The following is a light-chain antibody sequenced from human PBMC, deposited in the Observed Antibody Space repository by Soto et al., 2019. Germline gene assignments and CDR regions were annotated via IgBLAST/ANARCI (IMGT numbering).Light chain of an antibody. CDR3: QQSYRSPPT. CDR1: QSIRNH. Sequence: DIQMTQSPSYLSAYVEDRVIITCRASQSIRNHLNWYQQKPGKAPKLLIFAASSLQSGVPSRVSCRRAWPECTRPISSLQPADVATDVCQQSYRSPPTFGPGAKVDNK. CDR2: AAS. J-gene: IGKJ1*01. V-gene: IGKV1-39*01.